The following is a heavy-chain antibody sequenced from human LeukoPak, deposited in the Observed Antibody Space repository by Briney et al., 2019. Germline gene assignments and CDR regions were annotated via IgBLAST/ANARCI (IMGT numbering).Heavy chain of an antibody. V-gene: IGHV3-74*01. CDR2: ISPTGSTT. CDR3: AKVGSTSGWYWFDP. CDR1: GFSFSGHW. Sequence: GGSLRLSCTASGFSFSGHWMHWARQLPGKGLVWVSRISPTGSTTSYADSVKGRFTVSRDNAKNTLYLQVNNLRAEDTAVYYCAKVGSTSGWYWFDPWGQGTLVTVSS. J-gene: IGHJ5*02. D-gene: IGHD6-19*01.